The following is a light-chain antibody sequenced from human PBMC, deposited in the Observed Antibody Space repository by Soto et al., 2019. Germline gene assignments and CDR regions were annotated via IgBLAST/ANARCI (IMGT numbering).Light chain of an antibody. CDR2: SAS. CDR3: LQCVSRPLYT. V-gene: IGKV3-20*01. CDR1: QSVSSTH. J-gene: IGKJ2*01. Sequence: EIVLTQSPGTLSLSPGERATLSCRASQSVSSTHLAWYQQKPGQAPRLLIYSASSRATGIPDRFSGSGSGTDFSLTISRLYPLSVAVYACLQCVSRPLYTFGQGTNLEIK.